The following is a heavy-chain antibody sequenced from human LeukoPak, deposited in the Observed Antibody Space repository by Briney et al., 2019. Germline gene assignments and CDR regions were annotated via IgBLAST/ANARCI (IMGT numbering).Heavy chain of an antibody. J-gene: IGHJ6*02. Sequence: SETLSLTCAVYGGSFSGYYWSWIRQPPGKGLEWIGEINHSGSTNYNPSLMSRVTISVDTSKNQFSLKLSSVTAADTAVYYCARGRISHYGMDVWGQGTTVTVSS. V-gene: IGHV4-34*01. CDR3: ARGRISHYGMDV. CDR1: GGSFSGYY. CDR2: INHSGST.